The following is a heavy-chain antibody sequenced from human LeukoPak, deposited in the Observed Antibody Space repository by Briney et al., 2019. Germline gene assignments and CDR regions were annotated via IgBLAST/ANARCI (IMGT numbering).Heavy chain of an antibody. Sequence: GGSLRLSCAASGFTSSSYAMHWVRQAPGKGLEWVAVISYDGSNKYYADSVKGRFTISRDNSKNTLYLQMNSLRTEDTAVYYCARDGYMYFDYWGQGTLVTVSS. CDR2: ISYDGSNK. CDR3: ARDGYMYFDY. D-gene: IGHD5-18*01. CDR1: GFTSSSYA. V-gene: IGHV3-30-3*01. J-gene: IGHJ4*02.